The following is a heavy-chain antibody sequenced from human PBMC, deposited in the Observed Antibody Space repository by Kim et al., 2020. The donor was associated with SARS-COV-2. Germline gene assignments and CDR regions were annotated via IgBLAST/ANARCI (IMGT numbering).Heavy chain of an antibody. V-gene: IGHV3-33*01. CDR3: ARSKQQLVPRYFQH. J-gene: IGHJ1*01. Sequence: GGSLRLSCAASGFTFSSYGMHWVRQAPGKGLEWVAVIWYDRSNKYYADSVKGRFTISRDNSKNTLYPQMNSLRAEDTAVYYCARSKQQLVPRYFQHWGQGTLVTVSS. CDR2: IWYDRSNK. D-gene: IGHD6-13*01. CDR1: GFTFSSYG.